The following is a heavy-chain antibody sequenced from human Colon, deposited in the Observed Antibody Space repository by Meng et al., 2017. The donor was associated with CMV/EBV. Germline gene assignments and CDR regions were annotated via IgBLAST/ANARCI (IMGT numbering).Heavy chain of an antibody. V-gene: IGHV4-34*01. J-gene: IGHJ4*02. CDR3: ARGLRPVY. CDR2: INHSGST. CDR1: GGSVSGYY. Sequence: TLALTGAGYGGSVSGYYWSWIRQHPGKGLEWIGEINHSGSTNYNSSLKSRVTISVDTSKNQFSLTLSSVTAADTAVYYCARGLRPVYWGQGTLVTVSS.